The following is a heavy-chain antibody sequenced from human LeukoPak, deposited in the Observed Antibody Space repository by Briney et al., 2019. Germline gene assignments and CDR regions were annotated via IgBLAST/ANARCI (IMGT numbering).Heavy chain of an antibody. CDR2: VNPSGDIT. CDR3: AKDDEWLRLGE. Sequence: GGSLRLSCAASGFSFNKHGMNRVRQAPGKGLEWVSGVNPSGDITYYADSVKGRFTISRDNSKNTLYLEVISLTAEDTAVYYCAKDDEWLRLGEWSQGTLVTVSS. D-gene: IGHD3-10*01. V-gene: IGHV3-23*01. J-gene: IGHJ4*02. CDR1: GFSFNKHG.